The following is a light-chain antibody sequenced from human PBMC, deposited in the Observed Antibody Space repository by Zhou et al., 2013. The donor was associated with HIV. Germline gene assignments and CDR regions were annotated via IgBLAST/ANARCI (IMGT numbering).Light chain of an antibody. CDR2: GTS. V-gene: IGKV3-20*01. CDR3: QQYGSSPRT. J-gene: IGKJ1*01. Sequence: EIVLTQSPDTLSLSPGEGVTLSCRASQSVSSSNLLWCQQKPGQAPRLLIYGTSVRATGISDRFSGSGSGTDFTLTITRLEPEDSAVYYCQQYGSSPRTFGQGTKVEIK. CDR1: QSVSSSN.